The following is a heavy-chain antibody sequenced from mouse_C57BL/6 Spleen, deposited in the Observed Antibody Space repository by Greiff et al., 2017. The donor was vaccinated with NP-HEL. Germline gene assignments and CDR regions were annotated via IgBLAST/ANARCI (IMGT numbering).Heavy chain of an antibody. CDR3: ARSRYYYGSSWGDAMDY. Sequence: VQLQQSVAELVRPGASVKLSCTASGFNIKNTYMHWVKQRPEQGLEWIGRIDPANGNTTYAPKFQGKATITADTSSNTAYLQLSSLTSEDTAIYYCARSRYYYGSSWGDAMDYWGQGTSVTVSS. V-gene: IGHV14-3*01. J-gene: IGHJ4*01. CDR2: IDPANGNT. CDR1: GFNIKNTY. D-gene: IGHD1-1*01.